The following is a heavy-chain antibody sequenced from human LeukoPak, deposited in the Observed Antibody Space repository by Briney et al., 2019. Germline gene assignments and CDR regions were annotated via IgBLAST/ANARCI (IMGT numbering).Heavy chain of an antibody. CDR2: ISGSGGST. D-gene: IGHD3-22*01. V-gene: IGHV3-23*01. J-gene: IGHJ5*02. CDR1: GFTFSSYA. Sequence: GRSLRLSCAASGFTFSSYAMSWVRQAPGKGLEWVSAISGSGGSTYYADSVKGRFTISRDNSKNTLYLQMNSLRAEDTAVYYCAKDGYPGYYYDSSGPSNWFDPWGQGTLVTVSS. CDR3: AKDGYPGYYYDSSGPSNWFDP.